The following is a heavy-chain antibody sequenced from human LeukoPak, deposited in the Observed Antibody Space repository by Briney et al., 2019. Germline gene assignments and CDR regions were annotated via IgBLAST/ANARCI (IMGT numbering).Heavy chain of an antibody. J-gene: IGHJ4*02. CDR3: ARVADGDKYGGRDY. Sequence: GGSLRLSCAASGFIFTYYRMTWVRQAPGKGLEWVANIKEDGSENHYVDSVKGRFTISRDNAKDTLYLQMNSLRVEDTAVYYCARVADGDKYGGRDYWGQGALVIVSS. V-gene: IGHV3-7*01. CDR1: GFIFTYYR. CDR2: IKEDGSEN. D-gene: IGHD5-24*01.